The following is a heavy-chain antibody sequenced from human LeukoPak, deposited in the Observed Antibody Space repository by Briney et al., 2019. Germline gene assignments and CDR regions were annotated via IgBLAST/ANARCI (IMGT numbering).Heavy chain of an antibody. CDR3: AREPTYYDILTGYYPQSHAFDI. V-gene: IGHV4-61*02. D-gene: IGHD3-9*01. Sequence: SETLSLTCTVSGGSISSGSYYWSWIRQPAGKGLEWIGRIYTSGSTNYNPSLKSRVTISVDTSKNQFSLKLSSVTAADTAVYYCAREPTYYDILTGYYPQSHAFDIWGQGTMVTVSS. J-gene: IGHJ3*02. CDR1: GGSISSGSYY. CDR2: IYTSGST.